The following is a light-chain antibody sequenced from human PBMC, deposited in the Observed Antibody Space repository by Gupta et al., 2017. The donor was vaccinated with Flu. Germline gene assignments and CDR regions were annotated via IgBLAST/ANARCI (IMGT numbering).Light chain of an antibody. J-gene: IGLJ2*01. Sequence: SYELTQPPSVSVSPGQTASITCSGDKLGDKYACWSQQKPGQSPVLVIYQDSKRPSGIPERFSGSNSGNTATLTISGTQAMDEADYYCQAWDSSTAVVGGGTKLTVL. CDR3: QAWDSSTAV. CDR2: QDS. V-gene: IGLV3-1*01. CDR1: KLGDKY.